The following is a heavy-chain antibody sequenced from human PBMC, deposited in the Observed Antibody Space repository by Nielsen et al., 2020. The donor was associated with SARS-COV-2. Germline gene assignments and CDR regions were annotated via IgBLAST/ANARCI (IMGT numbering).Heavy chain of an antibody. CDR3: ARGRRYCSSTSCYTYYYYYMDV. D-gene: IGHD2-2*02. CDR1: GYTFTSYA. CDR2: INAGNGNT. J-gene: IGHJ6*03. V-gene: IGHV1-3*01. Sequence: ASVKVSCKASGYTFTSYAMHWVRQAPGQRLEWMGWINAGNGNTKYSQKFQGRVTITRDTSASTAYMELSSLRSEDTAVYYSARGRRYCSSTSCYTYYYYYMDVWGKGTTVTVSS.